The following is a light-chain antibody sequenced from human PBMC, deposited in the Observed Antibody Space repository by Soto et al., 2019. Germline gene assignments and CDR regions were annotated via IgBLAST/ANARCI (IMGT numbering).Light chain of an antibody. CDR2: DPS. Sequence: IQMTQSPCSLSASVGDRVTITCRASQSISNSLHWYQQKPGKAPNLLLYDPSNLQSGVPSRCSGDGSGTNFTPTISSLQPEDFAPYYSKQSYSINSFAFGQGIKLDIK. V-gene: IGKV1-39*01. J-gene: IGKJ2*01. CDR1: QSISNS. CDR3: KQSYSINSFA.